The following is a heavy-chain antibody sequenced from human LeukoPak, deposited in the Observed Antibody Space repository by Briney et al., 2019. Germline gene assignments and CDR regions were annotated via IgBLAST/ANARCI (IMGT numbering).Heavy chain of an antibody. CDR1: GVSSSGYY. D-gene: IGHD4-17*01. CDR2: INHSGST. CDR3: ASLGIDGDLDAFDI. Sequence: SETLSLTCAVYGVSSSGYYWSWIRQPPGKGLEWIGEINHSGSTNYNPSLKSRVTISVDTSKNQFSLKLSSVTAADTAVYYCASLGIDGDLDAFDIWGQGTMVTVSS. J-gene: IGHJ3*02. V-gene: IGHV4-34*01.